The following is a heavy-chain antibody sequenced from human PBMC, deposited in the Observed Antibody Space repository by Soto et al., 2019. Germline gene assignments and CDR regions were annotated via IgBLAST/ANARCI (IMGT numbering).Heavy chain of an antibody. V-gene: IGHV4-30-4*01. J-gene: IGHJ5*02. CDR2: IYFSGNT. CDR1: GGSISSADYY. D-gene: IGHD5-12*01. CDR3: AMSRRGFFDP. Sequence: QVQLQESGPGLVKPSQTLSLTCTVSGGSISSADYYWSWIRQSPGKGLEWIGYIYFSGNTYYNPSFKSRGSMQLDTSQYQFDVKLRSVTAADKAVFYSAMSRRGFFDPWGQGTRVTVSS.